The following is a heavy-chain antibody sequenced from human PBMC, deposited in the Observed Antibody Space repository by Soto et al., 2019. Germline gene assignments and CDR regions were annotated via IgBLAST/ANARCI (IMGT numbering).Heavy chain of an antibody. V-gene: IGHV4-4*07. D-gene: IGHD3-10*01. CDR2: VYSSGTT. CDR1: GGSINSYW. CDR3: ARDIGSYAYGEGY. Sequence: SETLSLTCSASGGSINSYWWSWIRQPAGKGLEWIGRVYSSGTTDYNPSLNSRATMSVETSKNQFSLKLSSVTAADTAVYYCARDIGSYAYGEGYWGQGIQVTVSS. J-gene: IGHJ4*02.